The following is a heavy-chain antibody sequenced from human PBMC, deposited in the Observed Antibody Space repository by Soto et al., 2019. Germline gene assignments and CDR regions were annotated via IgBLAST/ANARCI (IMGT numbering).Heavy chain of an antibody. CDR3: ARDGGAVAGDLKEYYYGMDV. Sequence: EVQLVESGGGLVQPGGSLRLSCAASGFTFSSYEMNWVRQAPGKGLEWVSYISSSGSTIYYADSVKGRFTISRDNAKNSLYLQMNSLRAEDTAVYYCARDGGAVAGDLKEYYYGMDVWGQGTTVTVSS. CDR2: ISSSGSTI. CDR1: GFTFSSYE. D-gene: IGHD6-19*01. J-gene: IGHJ6*02. V-gene: IGHV3-48*03.